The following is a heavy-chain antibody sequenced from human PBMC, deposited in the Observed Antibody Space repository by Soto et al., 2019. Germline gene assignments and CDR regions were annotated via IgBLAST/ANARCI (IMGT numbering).Heavy chain of an antibody. Sequence: SETLCLACSVSIGSISTYYWTFFRQPPGKGLEWIGYVYYSGSTNYNPSLKSRVAMSVDTSKNQFSLELKSVTAADTATYYCVRDYLLTGFDTWGQGTLVTVSS. D-gene: IGHD3-9*01. V-gene: IGHV4-59*01. CDR1: IGSISTYY. CDR3: VRDYLLTGFDT. CDR2: VYYSGST. J-gene: IGHJ5*02.